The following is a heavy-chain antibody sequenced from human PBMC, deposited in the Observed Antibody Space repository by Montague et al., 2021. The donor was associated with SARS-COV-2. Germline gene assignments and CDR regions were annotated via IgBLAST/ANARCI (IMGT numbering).Heavy chain of an antibody. Sequence: SLRLSCAASGFTSDDYGMSWVRQAPGKGLEWVSGINWNGGSTGYADSVKGRFTISRDNAKNSLYLQMNSLRAEDTALYYCATLDYGDYYDWYFDLWGRGTLVTVSS. V-gene: IGHV3-20*04. CDR2: INWNGGST. J-gene: IGHJ2*01. CDR3: ATLDYGDYYDWYFDL. CDR1: GFTSDDYG. D-gene: IGHD4-17*01.